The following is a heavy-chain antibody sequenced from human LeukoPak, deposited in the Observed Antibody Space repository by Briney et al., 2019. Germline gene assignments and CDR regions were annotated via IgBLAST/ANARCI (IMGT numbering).Heavy chain of an antibody. CDR3: AKEVAGIRLLTGAFDI. V-gene: IGHV3-9*01. CDR2: ISWNSGSI. CDR1: GFTFDDYA. D-gene: IGHD6-19*01. J-gene: IGHJ3*02. Sequence: GGSLRLSCAASGFTFDDYAMHWVRQAPGKGLEWVSGISWNSGSIGYADSVKGRFTISRDNAKNSLYLQMNSLRAEDTALYYCAKEVAGIRLLTGAFDIWGQGTMVTVSS.